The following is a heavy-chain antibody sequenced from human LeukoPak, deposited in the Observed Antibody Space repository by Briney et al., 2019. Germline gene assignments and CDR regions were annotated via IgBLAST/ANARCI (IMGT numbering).Heavy chain of an antibody. CDR1: GGSISSSSYY. CDR3: ARDGEDGYPDY. D-gene: IGHD5-24*01. V-gene: IGHV4-39*07. J-gene: IGHJ4*02. CDR2: IYYSGST. Sequence: SETLSLTCTVSGGSISSSSYYWGWIRQPPGKGLEWIGSIYYSGSTNYNPSLKSRVTISVDTSKNQFSLKLSSVTAADTAVYYCARDGEDGYPDYWGQGTLVTVSS.